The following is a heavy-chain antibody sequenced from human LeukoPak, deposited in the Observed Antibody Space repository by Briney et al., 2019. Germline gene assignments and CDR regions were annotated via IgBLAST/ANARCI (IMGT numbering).Heavy chain of an antibody. D-gene: IGHD3-16*01. V-gene: IGHV3-74*01. J-gene: IGHJ4*02. CDR1: GFTFSNYW. Sequence: PGGSLRFSCAASGFTFSNYWMHWVRQAPGKGLEWVSRINERATIISYADSVEGRFTISRENARNTLYLQMNSLTAEDTAVYYCVRDLILVWTPGDDFDHWGQGTLVTVSS. CDR3: VRDLILVWTPGDDFDH. CDR2: INERATII.